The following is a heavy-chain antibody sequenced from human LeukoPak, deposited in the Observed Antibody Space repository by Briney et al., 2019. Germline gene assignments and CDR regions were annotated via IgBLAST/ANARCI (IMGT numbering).Heavy chain of an antibody. CDR1: GSTFSSYG. CDR3: AKGAERGYSYGGDYFDY. CDR2: ISYDGSNK. D-gene: IGHD5-18*01. Sequence: GGSLRLSCAASGSTFSSYGMHWVRQAPGKGLEWVAVISYDGSNKYYADSVKGRFTISRDNSKNTLYLQMNSLRAEDTAVYYCAKGAERGYSYGGDYFDYWGQGTLVSVPS. J-gene: IGHJ4*02. V-gene: IGHV3-30*18.